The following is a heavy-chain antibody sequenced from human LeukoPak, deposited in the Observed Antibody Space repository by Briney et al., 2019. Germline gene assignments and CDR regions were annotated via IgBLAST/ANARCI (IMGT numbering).Heavy chain of an antibody. J-gene: IGHJ6*03. CDR3: ARAVGEGKDTIFGVVTPIYYYYYMDV. D-gene: IGHD3-3*01. CDR2: ISAYNGNT. V-gene: IGHV1-18*01. CDR1: GYTFTSSG. Sequence: ASVKVSCKASGYTFTSSGISWVRQAPGQGLEWMGWISAYNGNTNYAQKLQGRVTMTTDTSTSTAYMELRSLRSDDTAVYYCARAVGEGKDTIFGVVTPIYYYYYMDVWGKGTTVTVSS.